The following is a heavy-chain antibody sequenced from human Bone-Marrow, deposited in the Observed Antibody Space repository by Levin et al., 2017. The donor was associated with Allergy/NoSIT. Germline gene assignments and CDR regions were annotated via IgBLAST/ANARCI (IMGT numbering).Heavy chain of an antibody. CDR2: IDPISGNP. V-gene: IGHV1-2*02. CDR1: GYTFDAYY. Sequence: ASVKVSCKASGYTFDAYYMHWVRQAPGQGLEWMGWIDPISGNPHYAQRSLGRVTMTRDTSINTAYMELNRLRSDDTAVYYCARPTGYSFNDFELWGQGTQVIVSS. D-gene: IGHD1-1*01. J-gene: IGHJ1*01. CDR3: ARPTGYSFNDFEL.